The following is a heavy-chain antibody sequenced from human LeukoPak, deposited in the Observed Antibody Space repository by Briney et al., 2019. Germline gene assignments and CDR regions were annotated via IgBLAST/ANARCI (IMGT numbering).Heavy chain of an antibody. V-gene: IGHV3-48*03. CDR3: AKDGIRYYYDSSGYYGDY. CDR2: ISSSGSTI. J-gene: IGHJ4*02. D-gene: IGHD3-22*01. CDR1: GFTFSNYE. Sequence: GGSLRLSCAASGFTFSNYEMNWVRQPPGKGLEWVSFISSSGSTIYYADSVKGRFTISRDNSKNTLYLQMTSLRAEDTAVYYCAKDGIRYYYDSSGYYGDYWGQGTLVTVSS.